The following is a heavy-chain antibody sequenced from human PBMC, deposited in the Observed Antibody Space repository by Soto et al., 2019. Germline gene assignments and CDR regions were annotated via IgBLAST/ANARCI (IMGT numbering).Heavy chain of an antibody. J-gene: IGHJ4*02. Sequence: GGSLRLSCAASGFTFGSYAMTWVRQAPGKGLEWGSTISDSGGRTYYADSVKGRLTIYRDNSKNTLYLQMNSLRAEDTAVYYCAKSPAGDMIVVLNPRRTPYYFHYWGQGTLVTVSS. CDR3: AKSPAGDMIVVLNPRRTPYYFHY. D-gene: IGHD3-22*01. CDR2: ISDSGGRT. CDR1: GFTFGSYA. V-gene: IGHV3-23*01.